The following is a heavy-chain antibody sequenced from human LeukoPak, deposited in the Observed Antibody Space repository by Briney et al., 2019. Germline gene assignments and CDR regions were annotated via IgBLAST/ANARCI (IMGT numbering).Heavy chain of an antibody. CDR1: GGSISSYY. J-gene: IGHJ6*03. CDR3: ARGGRGSYYYMDV. CDR2: IYYSGST. V-gene: IGHV4-59*01. Sequence: SETLSLTCTVSGGSISSYYWSWIRQPPGRGLEWIGYIYYSGSTNYNPSLKSRVTISVDTSKNQFSLKLSSVTAADTAVYYCARGGRGSYYYMDVWGKGTTVTVSS. D-gene: IGHD1-26*01.